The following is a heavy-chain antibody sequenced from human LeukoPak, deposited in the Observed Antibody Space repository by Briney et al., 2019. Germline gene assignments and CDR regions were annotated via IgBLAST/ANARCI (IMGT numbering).Heavy chain of an antibody. J-gene: IGHJ1*01. CDR2: MWYDGSKE. Sequence: PGGSLRLSCAASGFTFSSYGMHWVRQVPGKGLEWVAVMWYDGSKEYYADSVKGRFTISRDNSKNTLYLQMNSLRAEDTAVYYCARDRCSGGSCDSGAEYFQHWGQGTLVTVSS. CDR1: GFTFSSYG. D-gene: IGHD2-15*01. V-gene: IGHV3-33*01. CDR3: ARDRCSGGSCDSGAEYFQH.